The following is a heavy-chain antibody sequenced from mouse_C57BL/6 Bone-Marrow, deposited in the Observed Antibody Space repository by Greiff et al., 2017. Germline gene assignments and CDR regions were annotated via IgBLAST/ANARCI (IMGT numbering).Heavy chain of an antibody. Sequence: EVKLMESGGGLVQPGGSMKLSCVASGFTFSNYWMNWVRQSPEKGLEWVAQIRLKSDNYATHYAESVKGRFTISRDDSKSSVYLQMNNLRAEDTGIYYCTLTGTGSAMDYWGQGTSVTVSS. CDR3: TLTGTGSAMDY. J-gene: IGHJ4*01. D-gene: IGHD4-1*01. CDR1: GFTFSNYW. V-gene: IGHV6-3*01. CDR2: IRLKSDNYAT.